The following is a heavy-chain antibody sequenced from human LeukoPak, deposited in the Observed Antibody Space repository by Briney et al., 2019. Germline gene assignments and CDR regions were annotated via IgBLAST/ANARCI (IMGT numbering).Heavy chain of an antibody. CDR3: ARDRSGSYPNWFDP. CDR1: GFTFSSNW. V-gene: IGHV3-7*03. CDR2: IKPDGSAE. J-gene: IGHJ5*02. D-gene: IGHD3-10*01. Sequence: GGSLRLSCATSGFTFSSNWMSWVRHVPGRGPDWVANIKPDGSAEYYAASVKGRFTISRDNSKNTMYLQMNSLRAEDTALYYCARDRSGSYPNWFDPWGQGTLVTVSS.